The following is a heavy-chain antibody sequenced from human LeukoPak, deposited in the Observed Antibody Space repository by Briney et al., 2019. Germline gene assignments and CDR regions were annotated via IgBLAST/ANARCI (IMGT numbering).Heavy chain of an antibody. D-gene: IGHD5-18*01. V-gene: IGHV1-2*02. CDR3: ARWGPWIQLWPPGY. CDR2: INPSSGGT. CDR1: GYTFTGYY. Sequence: ASVKVSCKASGYTFTGYYMHWVRQAPGQGLEWMGWINPSSGGTNYAQKFQGRVTMTRDTSISTAYMELSRLRSDDTAVYYCARWGPWIQLWPPGYWGQGILVTVSS. J-gene: IGHJ4*02.